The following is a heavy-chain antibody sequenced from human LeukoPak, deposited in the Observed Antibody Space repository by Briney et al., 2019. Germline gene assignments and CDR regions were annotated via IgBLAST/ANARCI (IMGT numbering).Heavy chain of an antibody. CDR3: ARDQYSGSYSLDY. D-gene: IGHD1-26*01. CDR1: GFTFSSYG. CDR2: IWYDGSNK. Sequence: PGRSLRLSCAASGFTFSSYGMHWVRHAPGKGLEWVAVIWYDGSNKYYADSVKGRFTISRDNSKNTLYLQMNSLRAEDTAVYCCARDQYSGSYSLDYWGQGTLVTVSS. J-gene: IGHJ4*02. V-gene: IGHV3-33*01.